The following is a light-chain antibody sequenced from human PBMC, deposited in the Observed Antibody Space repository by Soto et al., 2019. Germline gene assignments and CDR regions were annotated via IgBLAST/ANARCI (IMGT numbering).Light chain of an antibody. CDR2: GAS. CDR1: QSVSNTS. Sequence: EIVLTQSPGTLSLSPGDTATLSCSASQSVSNTSLACYQQKPGRATRLLIYGASSRATGSPDRFSGSGSATDFPLTIRRLAAEDFAVYSCQQRSTWPHTFGQGTRLEIK. V-gene: IGKV3D-20*02. CDR3: QQRSTWPHT. J-gene: IGKJ5*01.